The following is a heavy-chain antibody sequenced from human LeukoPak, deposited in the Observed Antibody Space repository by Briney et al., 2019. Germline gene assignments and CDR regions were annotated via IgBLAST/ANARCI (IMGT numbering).Heavy chain of an antibody. D-gene: IGHD2-2*01. V-gene: IGHV3-23*01. CDR1: GFTFSSYG. CDR2: ITGSGDST. CDR3: AKRYCSSATCYWVAFDI. Sequence: GGSLRLSCAASGFTFSSYGMHWVRQAPGKGLEWVSAITGSGDSTYYADSVKGRFTIARDNSQNTLYLQMNSLRAEDTAVYYCAKRYCSSATCYWVAFDIWGQGTMVTVSS. J-gene: IGHJ3*02.